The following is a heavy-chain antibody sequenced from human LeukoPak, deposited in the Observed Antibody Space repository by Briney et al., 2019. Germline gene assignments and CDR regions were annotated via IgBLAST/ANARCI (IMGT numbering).Heavy chain of an antibody. D-gene: IGHD4/OR15-4a*01. CDR2: ISSTSRHI. Sequence: GGSLSLSCAASGVTFSSYSMNWVRQAPGKGLEWVSSISSTSRHIYYADSVKGRFTISRDNAKNSLYLQMNSLIAEDTAVYYCARGGAYYSYMDVWGKGTTVTVSS. J-gene: IGHJ6*03. CDR3: ARGGAYYSYMDV. CDR1: GVTFSSYS. V-gene: IGHV3-21*01.